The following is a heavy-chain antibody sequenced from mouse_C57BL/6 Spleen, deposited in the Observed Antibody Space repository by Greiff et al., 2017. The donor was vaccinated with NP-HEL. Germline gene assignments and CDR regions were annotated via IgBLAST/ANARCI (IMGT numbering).Heavy chain of an antibody. CDR1: GFTFSSYA. Sequence: EVKLVESGEGLVKPGGSLKLSCAASGFTFSSYAMSWVRQTPEKRLEWVAYISSGGDYFYYAATVKGRFTLSRDNARNTLYLQMSSLKSEDTAMYYCTRERSDRGYFDYWGQGTTLTVSS. J-gene: IGHJ2*01. CDR3: TRERSDRGYFDY. CDR2: ISSGGDYF. V-gene: IGHV5-9-1*02. D-gene: IGHD3-1*01.